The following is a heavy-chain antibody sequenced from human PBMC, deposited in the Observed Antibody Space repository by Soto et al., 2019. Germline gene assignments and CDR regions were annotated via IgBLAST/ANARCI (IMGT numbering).Heavy chain of an antibody. CDR3: ARVAYCGGDCYSDYYYYGMDV. CDR1: GGSISSYY. Sequence: SETLSLTCTVSGGSISSYYWSWIRQPPGKGLEWIGYIYYSGSTNYNPSLKSRVTISVDTSKNQFSLKLSSVTAADTAVYYCARVAYCGGDCYSDYYYYGMDVWGQGTTVTVSS. D-gene: IGHD2-21*02. CDR2: IYYSGST. V-gene: IGHV4-59*01. J-gene: IGHJ6*02.